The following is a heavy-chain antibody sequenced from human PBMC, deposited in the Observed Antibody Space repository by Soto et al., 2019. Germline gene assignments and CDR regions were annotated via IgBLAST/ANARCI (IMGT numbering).Heavy chain of an antibody. J-gene: IGHJ6*02. V-gene: IGHV4-59*12. Sequence: SETLSLTCTVSGGSISSYYWSWIRQPPGKGLEWIGYIYYSGSTYYNPSLKSRVTISVDRSKNQFSLKLSSVTAADTAVYYCARDKMITMVRGGTHEYYYYGMDVWGQGTTVTVSS. CDR2: IYYSGST. D-gene: IGHD3-10*01. CDR1: GGSISSYY. CDR3: ARDKMITMVRGGTHEYYYYGMDV.